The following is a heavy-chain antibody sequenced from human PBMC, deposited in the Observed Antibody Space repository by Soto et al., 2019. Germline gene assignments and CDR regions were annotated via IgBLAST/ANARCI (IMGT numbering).Heavy chain of an antibody. CDR2: IYYSGST. V-gene: IGHV4-59*08. CDR3: ARHTPAISISDH. CDR1: GVSTSRYY. J-gene: IGHJ4*02. Sequence: SETLSLTCTVSGVSTSRYYWSWFRQPPGKGLEWIGYIYYSGSTNYNPSLKSRVTISVDTSKNQFSLKLSSVTAADTAVYYCARHTPAISISDHWGQGTLVTVS. D-gene: IGHD2-15*01.